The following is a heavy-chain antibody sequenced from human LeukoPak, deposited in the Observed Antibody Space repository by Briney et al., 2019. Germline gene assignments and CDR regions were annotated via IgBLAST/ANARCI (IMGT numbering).Heavy chain of an antibody. V-gene: IGHV3-21*04. CDR1: GFTFSSYS. J-gene: IGHJ4*01. Sequence: GGSLRLSCAASGFTFSSYSMNWVRQAPGKGLEWVSSISSSSSYIYYADSVKGRFTISRDNAKNSLYLQMSSLSAADTAVYYCASGMPVALWGHGTLVTVSS. D-gene: IGHD6-19*01. CDR3: ASGMPVAL. CDR2: ISSSSSYI.